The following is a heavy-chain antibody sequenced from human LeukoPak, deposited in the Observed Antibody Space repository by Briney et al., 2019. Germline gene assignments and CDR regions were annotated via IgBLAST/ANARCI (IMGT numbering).Heavy chain of an antibody. CDR2: INPNSGGT. V-gene: IGHV1-2*02. D-gene: IGHD3-10*01. Sequence: ASVKVSCKASGYTLSGYYIHWVRQAPGQGLEWMGWINPNSGGTNYAQKFQGRVTMTRATSISTAYMELSRLRSDDTAVYYCATVGFRDNFDHWGQGTLVTVSS. CDR1: GYTLSGYY. CDR3: ATVGFRDNFDH. J-gene: IGHJ4*02.